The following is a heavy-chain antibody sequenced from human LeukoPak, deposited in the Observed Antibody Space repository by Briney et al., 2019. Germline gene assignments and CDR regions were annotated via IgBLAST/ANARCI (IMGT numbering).Heavy chain of an antibody. CDR2: ISSSSSYI. V-gene: IGHV3-21*01. CDR3: ARAERSGWFDDAFDI. CDR1: GFTFSSYG. J-gene: IGHJ3*02. D-gene: IGHD6-19*01. Sequence: GGSLRLSCAASGFTFSSYGMNWVRQAPGKGLEWVSSISSSSSYIYYADSVKGRFTISRDNAKNSLYLQMNSLRAEDTAVYYCARAERSGWFDDAFDIWGQGTMVTVSS.